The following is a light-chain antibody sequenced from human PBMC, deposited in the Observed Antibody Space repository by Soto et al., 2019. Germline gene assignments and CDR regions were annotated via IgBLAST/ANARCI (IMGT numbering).Light chain of an antibody. CDR1: QSVSSN. Sequence: IVMTQSPATLSVSPGERATLFCRASQSVSSNLAWYQQRPGQAPRLLIFGAYTRATGIPARFSGSGSGTEFTLTISSLQSEDSAVYFCQQRSSWRVTFGGGTKVEIK. J-gene: IGKJ4*01. CDR3: QQRSSWRVT. CDR2: GAY. V-gene: IGKV3D-15*01.